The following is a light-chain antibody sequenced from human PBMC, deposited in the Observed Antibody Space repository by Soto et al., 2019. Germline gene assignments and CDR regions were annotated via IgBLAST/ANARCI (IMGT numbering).Light chain of an antibody. CDR1: QSVSSSY. V-gene: IGKV3-20*01. CDR3: QQYGSSPWT. CDR2: GAS. Sequence: DIVLTRSPGTLSLSPGERATLSGRASQSVSSSYLAWYQQKPGQAPRLLIYGASSRATGIPDRFSGSGSGTDFTLTISRLEPEDFAVYYCQQYGSSPWTFGQGTKVDIK. J-gene: IGKJ1*01.